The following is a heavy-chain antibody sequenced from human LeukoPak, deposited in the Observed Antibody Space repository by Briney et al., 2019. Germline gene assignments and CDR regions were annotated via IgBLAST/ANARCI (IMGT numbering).Heavy chain of an antibody. D-gene: IGHD3-3*01. CDR3: ARGGVRITIFGVVPYYMDV. Sequence: PSETLSLTCAVYGGSFSGYYWSWLRQPPGKGLEWIGEINHSGSTNYNPSLKSRVTISVDTSKNQFSLKLSSVTAADTAVYYCARGGVRITIFGVVPYYMDVWGKGTTVTVSS. CDR2: INHSGST. J-gene: IGHJ6*03. V-gene: IGHV4-34*01. CDR1: GGSFSGYY.